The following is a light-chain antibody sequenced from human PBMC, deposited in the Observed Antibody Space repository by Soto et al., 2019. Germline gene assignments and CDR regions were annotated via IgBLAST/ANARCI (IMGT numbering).Light chain of an antibody. V-gene: IGLV1-44*01. CDR3: AAWDDSLVV. CDR2: SNN. J-gene: IGLJ2*01. CDR1: SSNIGSNT. Sequence: QSVLTQPPSASGTPGQRVTISCSGSSSNIGSNTVNWYQQLPGTAPQLLIYSNNQRPSGVPARFAGSKSGTSASLAISGLHSEDEADYYCAAWDDSLVVFGGGTKVTVL.